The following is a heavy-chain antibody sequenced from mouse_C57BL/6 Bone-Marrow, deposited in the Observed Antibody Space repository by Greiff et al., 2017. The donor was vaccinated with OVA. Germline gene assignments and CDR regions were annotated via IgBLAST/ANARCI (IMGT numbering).Heavy chain of an antibody. D-gene: IGHD1-1*01. V-gene: IGHV2-2*01. J-gene: IGHJ4*01. CDR1: GFSLTSYG. Sequence: VKLQESGPGLVQPSQSLSITCTVSGFSLTSYGVHWVRQSPGKGLEWLGVIWSGGSTDYNAAFISRLSISKDNSKSQVFFKMNSLQADDTAIYYCAGYYGVYYYAMDYWGQGTSVTVSS. CDR2: IWSGGST. CDR3: AGYYGVYYYAMDY.